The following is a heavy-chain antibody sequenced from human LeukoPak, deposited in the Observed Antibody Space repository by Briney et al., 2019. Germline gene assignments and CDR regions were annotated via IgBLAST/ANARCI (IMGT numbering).Heavy chain of an antibody. V-gene: IGHV3-30-3*01. D-gene: IGHD4-17*01. CDR3: ARDLSYGDFGFDY. CDR1: GFTFSSYA. J-gene: IGHJ4*02. Sequence: PGGSLRLSCAASGFTFSSYAMHWVRQAPGKGLEWVAVISYDGSNKYYADSVKGRFTISRDNSKNTLYLQMNSLRAEDTAVYYCARDLSYGDFGFDYWGQGTLVTVSS. CDR2: ISYDGSNK.